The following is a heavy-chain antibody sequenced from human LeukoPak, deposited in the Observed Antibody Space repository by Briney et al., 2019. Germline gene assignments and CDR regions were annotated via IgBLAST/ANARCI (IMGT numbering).Heavy chain of an antibody. V-gene: IGHV3-53*01. D-gene: IGHD4-23*01. CDR2: IYSGGST. Sequence: GGSLRLSCAASGFTVSSNYMSWVRQAPGKGLEWVSVIYSGGSTYYADSVKGRFTISRDNSKNTLYLQMNSLRAEDTAVYYCARESYGGKGHFDYWGQGTLVTVSS. CDR3: ARESYGGKGHFDY. J-gene: IGHJ4*02. CDR1: GFTVSSNY.